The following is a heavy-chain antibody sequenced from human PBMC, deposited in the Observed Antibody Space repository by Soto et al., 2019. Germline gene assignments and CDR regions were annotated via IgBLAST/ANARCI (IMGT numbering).Heavy chain of an antibody. Sequence: SETLSLTCTVSGGSISSGNYYWSWIRQPPGKGLEWIGFISYSGSTNYTPSLQSRVTISVDTSKNQFSLKLSSVTAADTAVYYCARRYGPGFDYWGQGTLVTVSS. D-gene: IGHD4-17*01. J-gene: IGHJ4*02. CDR2: ISYSGST. CDR3: ARRYGPGFDY. V-gene: IGHV4-30-4*01. CDR1: GGSISSGNYY.